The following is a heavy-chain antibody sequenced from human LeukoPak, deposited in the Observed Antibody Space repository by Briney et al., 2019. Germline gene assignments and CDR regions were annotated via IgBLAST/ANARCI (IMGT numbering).Heavy chain of an antibody. Sequence: PSETLSLTCTVSGGSISSYYRSWIRQPPGKGLEWIGYIYYSGSTNYNPSLKSRVTISVDTSKNQFSLKLSSVTAADTAVYYCARGWGDLPFDYWGQGTLVTVSS. CDR3: ARGWGDLPFDY. D-gene: IGHD1-26*01. CDR2: IYYSGST. CDR1: GGSISSYY. J-gene: IGHJ4*02. V-gene: IGHV4-59*01.